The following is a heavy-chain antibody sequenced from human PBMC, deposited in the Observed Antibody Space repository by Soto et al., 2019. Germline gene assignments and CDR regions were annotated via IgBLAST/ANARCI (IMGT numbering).Heavy chain of an antibody. CDR3: ARRHGLDIDAYS. D-gene: IGHD2-21*01. Sequence: SETLSLTCTVSGGSITGGSISSTTYYWGWMRQPPGKGLEWIASFFIGGNTYYNPSLKSRVTTSVDTSKNQFSLKLSSVTVADMAVYFCARRHGLDIDAYSWGKEILVTVSS. V-gene: IGHV4-39*01. CDR2: FFIGGNT. CDR1: GGSITGGSISSTTYY. J-gene: IGHJ4*02.